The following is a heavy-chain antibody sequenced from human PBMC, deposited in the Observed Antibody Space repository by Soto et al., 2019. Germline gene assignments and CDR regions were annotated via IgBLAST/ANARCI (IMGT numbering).Heavy chain of an antibody. CDR1: GYSFTSYW. D-gene: IGHD4-17*01. CDR3: ACSTATGYYYYGMDV. V-gene: IGHV5-51*01. J-gene: IGHJ6*02. CDR2: IYPGDSDT. Sequence: GESLKISCKGSGYSFTSYWIGWVRQMPGKGLEWMGIIYPGDSDTRYSPSFQGQVTISADKSISTAYLQWSSLKASDTAMYYCACSTATGYYYYGMDVWGQGTTVTVSS.